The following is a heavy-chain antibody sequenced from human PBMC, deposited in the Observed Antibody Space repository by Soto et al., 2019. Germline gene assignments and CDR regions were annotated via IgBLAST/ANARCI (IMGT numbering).Heavy chain of an antibody. Sequence: QVQLQQWGAGLLKPSETLSLTCAVYGGSFSGYYWSWIRQPPGKGLEWIGEINHSGSTNYNPSLKSRVTISVDTSKNQFSLKLSSVTAADTAVYYCARGNGPEASVIDYWGQGTLVTVSS. CDR3: ARGNGPEASVIDY. D-gene: IGHD3-22*01. CDR1: GGSFSGYY. V-gene: IGHV4-34*01. J-gene: IGHJ4*02. CDR2: INHSGST.